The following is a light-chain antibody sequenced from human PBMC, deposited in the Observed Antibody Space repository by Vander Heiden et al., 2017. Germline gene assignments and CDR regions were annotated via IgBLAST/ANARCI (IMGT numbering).Light chain of an antibody. J-gene: IGLJ2*01. CDR3: CSYAGSYTFVV. CDR1: SSNVGGSNY. CDR2: DVS. Sequence: QSALTPPPPVSASPGRSATISCLGPSSNVGGSNYVSWYHQHPGKAPKLMIYDVSKRPSGGPDRFSGSKSGNTASLTTSGLQAEDEADYYCCSYAGSYTFVVFGGGTKLTVL. V-gene: IGLV2-11*01.